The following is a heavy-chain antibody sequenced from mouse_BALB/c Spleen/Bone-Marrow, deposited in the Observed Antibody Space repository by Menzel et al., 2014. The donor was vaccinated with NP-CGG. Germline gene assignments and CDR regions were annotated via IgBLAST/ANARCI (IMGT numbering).Heavy chain of an antibody. Sequence: QVQLQQPGPELAKPGASVKMSCKASGYTFTDTWIHWIKQRPGQGLEWIGYINPSTGYAEYNQYFKDKATLTVDKSSSTAYMQLSSLTSEDAAVYYCARDYWGQGTTLTVST. J-gene: IGHJ2*01. CDR2: INPSTGYA. CDR1: GYTFTDTW. V-gene: IGHV1-7*01. CDR3: ARDY.